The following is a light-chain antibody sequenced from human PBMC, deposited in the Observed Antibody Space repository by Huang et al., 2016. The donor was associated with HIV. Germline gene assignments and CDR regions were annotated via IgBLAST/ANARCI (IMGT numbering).Light chain of an antibody. Sequence: EKVMAQSPGTLSVSPGERATLSCRASDSVSTHVAWYQQRPGQAPRLLIYGASTRATGIPARFSGSGSGTEFALTISSMQSEDFAVYYCQQYNNWPVTFGGGTKVEIK. CDR1: DSVSTH. CDR3: QQYNNWPVT. CDR2: GAS. V-gene: IGKV3-15*01. J-gene: IGKJ4*01.